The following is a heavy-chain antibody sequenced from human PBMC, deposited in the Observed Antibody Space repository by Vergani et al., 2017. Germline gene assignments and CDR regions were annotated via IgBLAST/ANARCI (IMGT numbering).Heavy chain of an antibody. V-gene: IGHV1-18*01. CDR2: ISAYNGNT. Sequence: QVQLVQSGAEVKKPGSSVKVSCKASGGTFSSYTISWVRQAPGQGLEWMGWISAYNGNTNYAQKLQGRVTMTTDTSTSTAYMELRSLRSDDTAVYYCARDAMTTVVTPRSWNYYYYGMDVWGQGTTVTVSS. CDR3: ARDAMTTVVTPRSWNYYYYGMDV. D-gene: IGHD4-23*01. CDR1: GGTFSSYT. J-gene: IGHJ6*02.